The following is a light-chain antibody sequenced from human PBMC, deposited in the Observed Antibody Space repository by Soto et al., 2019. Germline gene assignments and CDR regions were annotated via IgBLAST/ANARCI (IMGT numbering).Light chain of an antibody. J-gene: IGKJ4*01. CDR3: QPYNNWPLT. V-gene: IGKV3-15*01. CDR1: QGIGDT. CDR2: DTS. Sequence: EVVMRQSPATLSASPGAGATLSCRASQGIGDTLAWYQHKPGQTPRLLIYDTSTRATGVTTRFSGSRSGAEFTLTINSLQSEDFAVYYCQPYNNWPLTFGGGTKVESK.